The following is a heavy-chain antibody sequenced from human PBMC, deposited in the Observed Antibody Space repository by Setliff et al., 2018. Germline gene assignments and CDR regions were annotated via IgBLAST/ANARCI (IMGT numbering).Heavy chain of an antibody. CDR3: AHGRRYASSFDY. J-gene: IGHJ4*02. Sequence: GSGPTLVNPTQTLTLTCTLSGLSLSSTGVAVGWFRQPPGKAPELLALIYWDDAERYSPSLKSSLTITRDTSKNQVVLTMTNMDPADTGTYYCAHGRRYASSFDYWGQGTLVTVSS. D-gene: IGHD2-15*01. V-gene: IGHV2-5*02. CDR2: IYWDDAE. CDR1: GLSLSSTGVA.